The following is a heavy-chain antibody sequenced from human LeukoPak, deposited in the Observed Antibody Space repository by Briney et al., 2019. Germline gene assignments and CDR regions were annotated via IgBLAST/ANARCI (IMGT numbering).Heavy chain of an antibody. CDR3: ARVEIPGYYYMDV. CDR2: IRQDGSEK. J-gene: IGHJ6*03. V-gene: IGHV3-7*01. CDR1: GFSFSSYW. D-gene: IGHD2-2*01. Sequence: PGGSLRLSCTASGFSFSSYWVSWVRQAPGKGLEWVANIRQDGSEKYYVDSMKGRFTISRDNAKNSLYLQLNSLRAEDTAVYYCARVEIPGYYYMDVWGKGTTVTISS.